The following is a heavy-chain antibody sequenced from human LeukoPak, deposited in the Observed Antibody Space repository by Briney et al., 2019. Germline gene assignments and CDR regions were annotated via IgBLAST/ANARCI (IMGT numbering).Heavy chain of an antibody. V-gene: IGHV3-23*01. CDR3: VKDDTVTSSFDY. D-gene: IGHD4-17*01. Sequence: GGSLRLSCAVSGFTFSNYAMSWVRQAPGKGLNWVSSISADGDRTHSADSVKGRFSISRDNSKNTLSLQLNSLRVEDTAVYYCVKDDTVTSSFDYWGQGTLITVSS. J-gene: IGHJ4*02. CDR2: ISADGDRT. CDR1: GFTFSNYA.